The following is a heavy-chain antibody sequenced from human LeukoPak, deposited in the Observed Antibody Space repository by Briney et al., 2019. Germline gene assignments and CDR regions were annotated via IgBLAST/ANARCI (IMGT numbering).Heavy chain of an antibody. D-gene: IGHD3-10*01. V-gene: IGHV3-7*01. CDR2: IKHDGSEK. CDR3: ARDGSGEWPIGY. J-gene: IGHJ4*02. Sequence: PGGSLRLSCATSGSTFSSKWMSWVRQAPGKGLEWVANIKHDGSEKYYVDSVRGRFTISRDNAKNSLYLQMNSLRAEDTAVYYCARDGSGEWPIGYWGQGTLVTVSS. CDR1: GSTFSSKW.